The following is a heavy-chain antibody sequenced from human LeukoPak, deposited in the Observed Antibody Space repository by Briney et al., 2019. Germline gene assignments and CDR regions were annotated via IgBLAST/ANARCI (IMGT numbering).Heavy chain of an antibody. CDR3: ARDYYDSSGYSAH. V-gene: IGHV1-69*05. CDR1: GGTFSSYA. CDR2: IIPIFGTA. Sequence: SVKVSCKASGGTFSSYAISWVRQAPGQGLEWMGGIIPIFGTANYAQKFQGRVTITTDESTSTAYMELSSLRSEDTAVYYRARDYYDSSGYSAHWGQGTLVTVSS. D-gene: IGHD3-22*01. J-gene: IGHJ4*02.